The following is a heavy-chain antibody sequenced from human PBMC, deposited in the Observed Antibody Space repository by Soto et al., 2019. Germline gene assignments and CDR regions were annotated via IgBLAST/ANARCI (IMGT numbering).Heavy chain of an antibody. V-gene: IGHV4-59*01. CDR3: ARYYCSSDTCYYFDY. CDR1: GGSISNNY. Sequence: SETRSLTWTVSGGSISNNYWSWIRQTPGKGLEWIGYIYYTGSTNYNPSLKRRVSFSVDTSKNQFSLKLSSVTAADTAVYYCARYYCSSDTCYYFDYWGQGALVTVSS. CDR2: IYYTGST. J-gene: IGHJ4*02. D-gene: IGHD2-2*01.